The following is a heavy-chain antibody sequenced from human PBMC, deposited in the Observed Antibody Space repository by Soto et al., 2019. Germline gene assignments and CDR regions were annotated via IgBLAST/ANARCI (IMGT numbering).Heavy chain of an antibody. Sequence: QVQLVQSGAEAKKPGASVKVSCKASGYTFTSYDISWVRQATGQGLEWMGRLNPNSVNTAYAQKFQGRVTMTRNTSISTAYMELSSLRSEDTAVYYCARTTPYYYYAMDVWGQGTTVTVSS. CDR1: GYTFTSYD. CDR2: LNPNSVNT. D-gene: IGHD1-1*01. J-gene: IGHJ6*02. V-gene: IGHV1-8*01. CDR3: ARTTPYYYYAMDV.